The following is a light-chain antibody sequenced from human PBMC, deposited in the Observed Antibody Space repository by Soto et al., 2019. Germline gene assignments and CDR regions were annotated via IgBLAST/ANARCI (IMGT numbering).Light chain of an antibody. CDR2: GVK. CDR1: GRDIGAYNY. CDR3: SSYTTSYFYV. V-gene: IGLV2-14*01. Sequence: QSVLTQPASVSGSPGQSITISCTGSGRDIGAYNYVSWYQQHPGKAPKLIIFGVKNRPSGVSNRFSASESAFTASLTISGLQAEDEADYYCSSYTTSYFYVFGPGTKLTVL. J-gene: IGLJ1*01.